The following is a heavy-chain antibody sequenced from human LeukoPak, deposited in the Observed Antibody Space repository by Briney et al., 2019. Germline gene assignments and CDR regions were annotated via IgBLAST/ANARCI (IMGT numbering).Heavy chain of an antibody. CDR3: ARVSWSGYSYGYDFDY. J-gene: IGHJ4*02. CDR1: GFTFSSYW. CDR2: IYYSGST. Sequence: PGGSLRLSCAASGFTFSSYWMHWVRQAPGKGLEWIGSIYYSGSTYYNPSLKSRVTISVDTTKNQFSLKLSSVTAADTAVYYCARVSWSGYSYGYDFDYWGQGTLVTVSS. D-gene: IGHD5-18*01. V-gene: IGHV4-39*07.